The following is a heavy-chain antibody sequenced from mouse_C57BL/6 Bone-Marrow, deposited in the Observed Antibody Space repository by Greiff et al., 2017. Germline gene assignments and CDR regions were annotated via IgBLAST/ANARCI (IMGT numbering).Heavy chain of an antibody. CDR3: ARGHYDGSRFAY. J-gene: IGHJ2*01. CDR2: IRNKANGYTT. Sequence: EVKLQESGGGLVQPGGSLSLSCAASGFTFTDYYMSWVRQPPGKALEWLGFIRNKANGYTTEYSASVKGRFTISRDNSQSILYLQMNALRAEDSATYYCARGHYDGSRFAYWGQGTTLTVSA. CDR1: GFTFTDYY. V-gene: IGHV7-3*01. D-gene: IGHD1-1*01.